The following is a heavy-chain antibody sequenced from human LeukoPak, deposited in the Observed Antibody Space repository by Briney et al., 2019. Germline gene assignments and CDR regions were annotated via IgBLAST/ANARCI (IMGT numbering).Heavy chain of an antibody. V-gene: IGHV4-39*01. Sequence: KASETLSLTGTVSGGSTSSSSYYWGWIRQPPGKGLEWIGSIYYSGSTYYNPSLKSRVTISVDTSKNQFSLKLSSVTAADTAVYYCARGIANVYYYSYYFDYWGQGTLVTVSS. CDR1: GGSTSSSSYY. D-gene: IGHD3-16*01. J-gene: IGHJ4*02. CDR3: ARGIANVYYYSYYFDY. CDR2: IYYSGST.